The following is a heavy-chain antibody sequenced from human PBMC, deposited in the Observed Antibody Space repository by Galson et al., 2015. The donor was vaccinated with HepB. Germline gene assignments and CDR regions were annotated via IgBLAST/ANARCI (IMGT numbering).Heavy chain of an antibody. CDR3: ATVVEEQWQPLDY. D-gene: IGHD6-19*01. CDR1: GYTLTELS. J-gene: IGHJ4*02. CDR2: FDPEDGET. V-gene: IGHV1-24*01. Sequence: SVKVSCKVSGYTLTELSMHWVRQAPGKGLEWMGGFDPEDGETIYAQKFQGRVTMTEDTSTDTAYMELSSLRSEDTAVYYCATVVEEQWQPLDYWGQGTLVTVSS.